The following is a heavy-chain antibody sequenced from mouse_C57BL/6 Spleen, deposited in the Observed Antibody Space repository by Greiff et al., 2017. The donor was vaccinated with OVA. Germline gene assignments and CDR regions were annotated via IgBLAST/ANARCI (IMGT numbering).Heavy chain of an antibody. V-gene: IGHV2-9-1*01. D-gene: IGHD2-3*01. J-gene: IGHJ1*03. CDR2: IWTGGGT. CDR1: GFSLTSYA. Sequence: VKLMESGPGLVAPSQSLSITCTVSGFSLTSYAISWVRQPPGKGLEWLGVIWTGGGTNYNSALKSRLSISKDNSKSQVFLKMNSLHTEDTDRYYCARTEGYYSYWYFDVWGTGTTGTASS. CDR3: ARTEGYYSYWYFDV.